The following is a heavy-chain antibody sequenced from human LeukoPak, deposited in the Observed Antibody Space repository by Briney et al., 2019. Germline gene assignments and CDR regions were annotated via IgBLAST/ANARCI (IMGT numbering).Heavy chain of an antibody. J-gene: IGHJ6*03. D-gene: IGHD5-18*01. V-gene: IGHV4-61*02. CDR1: GGSISSGGFY. CDR2: IYTLGST. CDR3: ARALKGGYSYGIYYYYYYMDV. Sequence: SETLSLTCTVSGGSISSGGFYWSWIRQPAGKGLEWIGRIYTLGSTNYNPSLKSRVTISVDTSKNQFSLKLSSVTAADTAVYYCARALKGGYSYGIYYYYYYMDVWGKGTTVTISS.